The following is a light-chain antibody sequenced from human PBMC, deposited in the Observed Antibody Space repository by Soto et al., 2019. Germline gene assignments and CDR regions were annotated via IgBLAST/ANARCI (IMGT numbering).Light chain of an antibody. J-gene: IGKJ5*01. CDR2: DAS. V-gene: IGKV3-11*01. Sequence: DIVLTQSPATLSFSPGETATLSCRASQSVSSYLAWYQQKPGQAPRLLIYDASNRATGIPARFSGSGSGTDFTLSISSLEPEDFAVYFCQQRSNWPITFGQGTRLEIK. CDR1: QSVSSY. CDR3: QQRSNWPIT.